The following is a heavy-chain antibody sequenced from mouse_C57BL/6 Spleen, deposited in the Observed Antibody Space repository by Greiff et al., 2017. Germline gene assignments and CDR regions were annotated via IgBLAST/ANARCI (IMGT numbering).Heavy chain of an antibody. J-gene: IGHJ3*01. CDR3: ARKTGPWFAY. CDR2: IYPGSGRT. V-gene: IGHV1-55*01. D-gene: IGHD4-1*01. CDR1: GYTFTSYW. Sequence: VQLQQPGAELVKPGASVKMSCKASGYTFTSYWITWVKQRPGQGLEWIGDIYPGSGRTNYNEKFKSKATLTVDTSSSTANMQLSSLTSEDSAVYYCARKTGPWFAYWGKGTLVTVSA.